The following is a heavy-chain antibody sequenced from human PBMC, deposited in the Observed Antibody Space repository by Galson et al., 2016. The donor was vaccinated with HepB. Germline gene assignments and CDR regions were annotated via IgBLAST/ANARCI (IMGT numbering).Heavy chain of an antibody. CDR3: ASGRNWNYFYGMDV. CDR2: LYHSGST. D-gene: IGHD1-20*01. Sequence: TLSLTCAVSGGSISSDGYSWTWIRQPPGKGLEWIGYLYHSGSTDYSPSLKSRVTISVDRSKNQFSLKLRSMTAADTAVYYCASGRNWNYFYGMDVWGPRDHGHRLL. CDR1: GGSISSDGYS. V-gene: IGHV4-30-2*01. J-gene: IGHJ6*01.